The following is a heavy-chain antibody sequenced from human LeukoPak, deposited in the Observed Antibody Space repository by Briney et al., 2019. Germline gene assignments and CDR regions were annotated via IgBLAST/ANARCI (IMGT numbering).Heavy chain of an antibody. CDR2: IYYSGST. V-gene: IGHV4-39*01. CDR1: GGSISSSSYY. D-gene: IGHD3-22*01. J-gene: IGHJ4*02. CDR3: ARGEGYDTMIVVVTTLLFDY. Sequence: PSETLSLTCTVSGGSISSSSYYWGWLRQPPGKGLEWIGSIYYSGSTYYNPSLKSRVTISVDTSKSQFSLKLSSVTAADTAVYYCARGEGYDTMIVVVTTLLFDYWGQGTLVTVSS.